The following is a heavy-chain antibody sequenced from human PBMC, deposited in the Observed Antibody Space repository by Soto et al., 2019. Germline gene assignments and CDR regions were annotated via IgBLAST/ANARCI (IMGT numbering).Heavy chain of an antibody. CDR1: GFTFDDYA. D-gene: IGHD6-13*01. J-gene: IGHJ4*02. Sequence: SLRLSCAASGFTFDDYAMHWVRQAPGKGLEWVSGISWNSGSIGYADSVKGRFTISRDNAENSLYLQMNSLRAEDTALYYCAKDMEPLVSPSYYFDYWGQGTLVTVSS. CDR2: ISWNSGSI. V-gene: IGHV3-9*01. CDR3: AKDMEPLVSPSYYFDY.